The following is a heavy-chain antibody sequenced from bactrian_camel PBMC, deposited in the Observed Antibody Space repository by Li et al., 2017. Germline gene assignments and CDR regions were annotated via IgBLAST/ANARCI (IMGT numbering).Heavy chain of an antibody. D-gene: IGHD1*01. CDR3: AARPVNTRACVAGGRYEFGY. CDR2: IGMDGRT. V-gene: IGHV3S67*01. CDR1: VSSANDYC. Sequence: DVQLVESGGGSVQAGGSLRLSCAVSVSSANDYCLGWFPQASGKEREGVAAIGMDGRTSAADSVKGRFTISKDNAKNTLYLQMDNLQPEDTAVYYCAARPVNTRACVAGGRYEFGYWGQGTQVTVSS. J-gene: IGHJ4*01.